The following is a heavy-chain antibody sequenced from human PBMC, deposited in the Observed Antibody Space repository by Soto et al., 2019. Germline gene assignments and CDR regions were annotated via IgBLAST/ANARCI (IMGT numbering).Heavy chain of an antibody. Sequence: GGSLRLSCAASGFTFSSSTMNWVRQAPGKGLEWVSSISSDSVWIYYAASVKGRFTISRDNAKNSLFLQMGSLRAEDTAVYYCARGSYGDYSAWGQGTLVTVSS. CDR3: ARGSYGDYSA. CDR1: GFTFSSST. J-gene: IGHJ5*02. V-gene: IGHV3-21*01. D-gene: IGHD4-17*01. CDR2: ISSDSVWI.